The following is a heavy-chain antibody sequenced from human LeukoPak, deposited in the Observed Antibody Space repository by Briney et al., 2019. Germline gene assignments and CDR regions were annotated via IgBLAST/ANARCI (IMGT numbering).Heavy chain of an antibody. CDR3: AKVGYTSGWYLGYFDY. CDR2: IRRNGDST. V-gene: IGHV3-23*01. D-gene: IGHD6-13*01. Sequence: SGGSLRLSCVASGFTFSSYAMSWVRQGPGKGLEWVSAIRRNGDSTYYADSVKGRFTISRDNSKNTLYLQMDSLRAEDTAVYYCAKVGYTSGWYLGYFDYWGQGTLVTVSS. CDR1: GFTFSSYA. J-gene: IGHJ4*02.